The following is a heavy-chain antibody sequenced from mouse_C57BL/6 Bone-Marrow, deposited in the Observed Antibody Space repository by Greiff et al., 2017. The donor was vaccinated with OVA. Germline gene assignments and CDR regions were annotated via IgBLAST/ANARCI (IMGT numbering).Heavy chain of an antibody. CDR3: ASHDY. V-gene: IGHV1-18*01. Sequence: EVKLQQSGPELVKPGASVKIPCKASGYTFTDYNMDWVKQSHGKSLEWIGDINPNNGGPIYNQKFKGKATLTVDKSSSTAYMELRSLTAEDTAVYYCASHDYWGQGTTLTVSS. J-gene: IGHJ2*01. CDR2: INPNNGGP. CDR1: GYTFTDYN.